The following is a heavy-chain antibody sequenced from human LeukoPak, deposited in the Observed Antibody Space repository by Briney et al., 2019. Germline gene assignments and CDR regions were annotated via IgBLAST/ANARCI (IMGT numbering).Heavy chain of an antibody. CDR2: IIPILGIA. V-gene: IGHV1-69*02. CDR3: ARSLRTLGRGDPYYYYYYMDV. CDR1: GGTFSSYT. Sequence: SVEVSCKASGGTFSSYTISWVRQAPGQGLEWMGRIIPILGIANYAQKFQGRVTITADKSTSTAYMELSSLRSEDTAVYYCARSLRTLGRGDPYYYYYYMDVWGKGTTVTVSS. J-gene: IGHJ6*03. D-gene: IGHD7-27*01.